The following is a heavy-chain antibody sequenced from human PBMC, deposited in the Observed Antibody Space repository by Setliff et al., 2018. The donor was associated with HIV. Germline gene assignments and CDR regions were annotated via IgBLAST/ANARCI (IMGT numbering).Heavy chain of an antibody. CDR3: AKADDGAAAGPAP. J-gene: IGHJ5*02. Sequence: ASVKVSCKPSEYSFTSYDINWVRQAPGQGLEWMGWISAYNGNTNYAQRFQGRFTISRDNSKNTVYLQMSSLRVEDTALYYCAKADDGAAAGPAPWGQGTLVTVSS. D-gene: IGHD6-13*01. CDR1: EYSFTSYD. V-gene: IGHV1-18*04. CDR2: ISAYNGNT.